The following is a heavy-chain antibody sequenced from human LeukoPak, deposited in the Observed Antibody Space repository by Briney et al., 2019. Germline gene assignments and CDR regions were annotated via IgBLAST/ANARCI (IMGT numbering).Heavy chain of an antibody. CDR1: GYTFTSYG. Sequence: ASVKVSCKASGYTFTSYGISWVRQAPGQGLEWMGWISAYNGNTNYAQKLQGRVTMTTDTSTSTAYMELRNLRSDDTAVYYCARAEGYGDNGGYFDYWGQGTLVTVSS. CDR2: ISAYNGNT. CDR3: ARAEGYGDNGGYFDY. V-gene: IGHV1-18*01. D-gene: IGHD4-17*01. J-gene: IGHJ4*02.